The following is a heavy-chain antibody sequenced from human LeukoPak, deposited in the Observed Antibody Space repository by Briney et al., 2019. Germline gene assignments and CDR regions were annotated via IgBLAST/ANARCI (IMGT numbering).Heavy chain of an antibody. J-gene: IGHJ4*02. V-gene: IGHV1-2*02. CDR1: GYTFTGYY. CDR2: INPNSGGT. D-gene: IGHD3-3*01. Sequence: ASVKVSCKASGYTFTGYYMHWVRQAPGQGLEWMGWINPNSGGTNYAQKFQGRVTMTRDTSISTAYMELSRLRSDDTAVYYCARAWAIFGVVTFDYWGQGTLVTVSS. CDR3: ARAWAIFGVVTFDY.